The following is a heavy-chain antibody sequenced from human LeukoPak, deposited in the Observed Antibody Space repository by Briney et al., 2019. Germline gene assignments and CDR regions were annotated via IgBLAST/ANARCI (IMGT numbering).Heavy chain of an antibody. D-gene: IGHD2-2*01. CDR2: IYYSGNT. Sequence: SETLSLTCTVSGGSISSYYWSWIRQPPGKGLEWIGYIYYSGNTNYNPSLKSRVTISVDTSKNQFSLKLSSVTAADTAVYYCARGEVVVVPAAYYYYYYGMDVWGQGTTVTVSS. CDR3: ARGEVVVVPAAYYYYYYGMDV. CDR1: GGSISSYY. J-gene: IGHJ6*02. V-gene: IGHV4-59*12.